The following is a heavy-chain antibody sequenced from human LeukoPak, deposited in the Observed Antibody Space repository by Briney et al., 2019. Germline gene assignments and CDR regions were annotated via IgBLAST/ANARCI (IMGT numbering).Heavy chain of an antibody. CDR1: GYTSTGYY. Sequence: ASVKVSCKASGYTSTGYYMHWVRQAPGQGLEWMGWINPNSGGTNYAQKFQGRVTMTRDTSISTAYMELSRLRSDDTAVYYCARALYSSSSGLYYYYYVMDVWGQGTTVTVSS. J-gene: IGHJ6*02. D-gene: IGHD6-6*01. CDR2: INPNSGGT. V-gene: IGHV1-2*02. CDR3: ARALYSSSSGLYYYYYVMDV.